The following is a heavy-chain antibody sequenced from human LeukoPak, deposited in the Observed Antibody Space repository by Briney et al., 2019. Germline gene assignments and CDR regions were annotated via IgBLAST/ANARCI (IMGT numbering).Heavy chain of an antibody. V-gene: IGHV3-33*01. CDR3: ARDPSIQLWPNDAFDI. D-gene: IGHD5-18*01. CDR1: GFTFSSYG. CDR2: IWYDGSNK. J-gene: IGHJ3*02. Sequence: GRSLRLSCAAPGFTFSSYGMHWVRQAPGKGLAWVAAIWYDGSNKYYADSVKGRFTISRDNSKNTLYLQMNSLRAEDTAVYYCARDPSIQLWPNDAFDIWGQGTMVTVSS.